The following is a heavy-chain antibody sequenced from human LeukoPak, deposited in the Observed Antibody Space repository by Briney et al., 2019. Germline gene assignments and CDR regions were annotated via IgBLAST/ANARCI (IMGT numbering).Heavy chain of an antibody. J-gene: IGHJ3*02. Sequence: GGSLRLSCAASGFTFSSYGMHWVRQAPGKGLKWVAVISYDGSIKYYADSVKGRFTISRDNSKNTLYLQMNSLRAEDTAVYYCAKEEGDGYMQARDAFDIWGQGTMVTVSS. D-gene: IGHD5-24*01. CDR2: ISYDGSIK. CDR1: GFTFSSYG. CDR3: AKEEGDGYMQARDAFDI. V-gene: IGHV3-30*18.